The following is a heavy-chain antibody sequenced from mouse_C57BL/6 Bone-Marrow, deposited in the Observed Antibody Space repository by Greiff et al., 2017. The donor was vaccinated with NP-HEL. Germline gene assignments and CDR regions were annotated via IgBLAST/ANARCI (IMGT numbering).Heavy chain of an antibody. CDR1: GFNIKDDY. CDR3: TTLPFYYYGSSRWYFDV. J-gene: IGHJ1*03. V-gene: IGHV14-4*01. D-gene: IGHD1-1*01. CDR2: IDPENGDT. Sequence: VHVKQSGAELVRPGASVKLSCTASGFNIKDDYMHWVKQRPEQGLEWIGWIDPENGDTEYASKFQGKATITADTSSNTAYLQLSSLTSEDTAVYYCTTLPFYYYGSSRWYFDVWGTGTTVTVSS.